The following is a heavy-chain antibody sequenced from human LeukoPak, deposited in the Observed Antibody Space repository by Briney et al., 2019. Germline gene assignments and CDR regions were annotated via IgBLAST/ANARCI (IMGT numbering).Heavy chain of an antibody. CDR2: INHSGST. V-gene: IGHV4-34*01. CDR3: ARGPCSGGSCYLKKSFDY. J-gene: IGHJ4*02. CDR1: GGSFSGYY. Sequence: SETLSLTCAVYGGSFSGYYWSWIRQPPGKGLEWIGEINHSGSTNYNPSLKSRVTISVDTSKNQFSLKLSPVTAADTAVYYCARGPCSGGSCYLKKSFDYWGQGTLVTVSS. D-gene: IGHD2-15*01.